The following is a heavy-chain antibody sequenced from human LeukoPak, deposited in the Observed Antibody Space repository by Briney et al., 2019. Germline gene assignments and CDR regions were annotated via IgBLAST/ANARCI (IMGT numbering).Heavy chain of an antibody. D-gene: IGHD3-10*01. CDR2: IYQSGNT. CDR3: ARATYGSGSYYVVNFDY. CDR1: ADSIRNFY. J-gene: IGHJ4*02. V-gene: IGHV4-59*01. Sequence: PSETLSLTCTVSADSIRNFYWNWIRQSPEKVLEWIGYIYQSGNTNYNPSLKSRLTMSIDTSKNQFSLILSSVTAADTDVYYCARATYGSGSYYVVNFDYWGQGALVTVSS.